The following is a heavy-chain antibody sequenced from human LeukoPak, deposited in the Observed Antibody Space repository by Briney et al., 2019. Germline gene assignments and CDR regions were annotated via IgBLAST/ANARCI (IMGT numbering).Heavy chain of an antibody. D-gene: IGHD5-12*01. J-gene: IGHJ4*02. CDR3: ARGQDYGGYMAPFDY. Sequence: GESLKISCKGSGYSFTSYWIGWVRQMLGKGLEWMGIIYPGDSDTRYSPSFQGQVTISADKSISTAYLQWSSLKASDTAMYYCARGQDYGGYMAPFDYWGQGTLVTVSS. V-gene: IGHV5-51*01. CDR1: GYSFTSYW. CDR2: IYPGDSDT.